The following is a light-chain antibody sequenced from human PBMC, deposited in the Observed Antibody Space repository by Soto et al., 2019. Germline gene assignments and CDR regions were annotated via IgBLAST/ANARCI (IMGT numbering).Light chain of an antibody. V-gene: IGKV3-11*01. CDR2: DAS. CDR1: QTIGAY. CDR3: QQRSYWPQYT. Sequence: VFTQSPAPLSLSPGEKATLSCRASQTIGAYLAWYQHKPGQAPRLLIFDASHRASGVPPRFSGSGSGTDFTLTISSLEPEDFAIYYCQQRSYWPQYTLGQGTRLEIK. J-gene: IGKJ5*01.